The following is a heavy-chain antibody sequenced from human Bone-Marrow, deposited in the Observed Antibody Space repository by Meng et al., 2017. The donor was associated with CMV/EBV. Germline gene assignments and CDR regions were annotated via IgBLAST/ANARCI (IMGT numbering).Heavy chain of an antibody. V-gene: IGHV3-21*04. Sequence: GESLKISCAASGFTFSSYSMNWVRQAPGKGLEWVSSISSSSYIYYADSVKGRFTISRDNSKNTLYLQMNSLRAEDTAVYYCAKSPDYYDSSGYWGQGTLVTVSS. CDR1: GFTFSSYS. J-gene: IGHJ4*02. D-gene: IGHD3-22*01. CDR3: AKSPDYYDSSGY. CDR2: ISSSSYI.